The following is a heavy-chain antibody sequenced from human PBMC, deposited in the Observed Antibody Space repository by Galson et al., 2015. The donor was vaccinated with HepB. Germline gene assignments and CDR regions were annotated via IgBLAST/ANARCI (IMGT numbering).Heavy chain of an antibody. Sequence: SVKVSCKASGGTFSSYAISWVRQAPGQGLEWMGWISAYNGNTNYAQKLQGRVTMTTDTSTSTAYMELRSLRSDDTAVYYCARIGYDSSGYLRRSAYYFDYWGQGTLVTVSS. CDR3: ARIGYDSSGYLRRSAYYFDY. CDR1: GGTFSSYA. J-gene: IGHJ4*02. D-gene: IGHD3-22*01. CDR2: ISAYNGNT. V-gene: IGHV1-18*01.